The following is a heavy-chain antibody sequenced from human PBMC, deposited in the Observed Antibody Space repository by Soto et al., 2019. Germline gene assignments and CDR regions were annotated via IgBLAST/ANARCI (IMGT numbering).Heavy chain of an antibody. Sequence: WGSLRLSCAASGFTVSSNYMSWVRQAPGKGLEWVSVIYSGGSTYYADSVKGRFTISRDNSKNTLYLQMNSLRAEDTAVYYCAREGGYSYGFDYWGQGTLVTVSS. D-gene: IGHD5-18*01. J-gene: IGHJ4*02. CDR3: AREGGYSYGFDY. V-gene: IGHV3-53*01. CDR1: GFTVSSNY. CDR2: IYSGGST.